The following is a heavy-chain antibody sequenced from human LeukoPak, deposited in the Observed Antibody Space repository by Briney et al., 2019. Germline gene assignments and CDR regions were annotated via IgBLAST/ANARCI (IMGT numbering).Heavy chain of an antibody. CDR3: SSGHASGD. CDR1: GNTFHSYD. V-gene: IGHV1-8*01. D-gene: IGHD6-25*01. Sequence: ASVKVSCTASGNTFHSYDINWVRKATGQRLEWVGWMNPNSGNTDYAKKFQARLTLTSDTSRGTAYLELSSLRSEDTAVYYCSSGHASGDWGQGTPVTVSS. CDR2: MNPNSGNT. J-gene: IGHJ4*02.